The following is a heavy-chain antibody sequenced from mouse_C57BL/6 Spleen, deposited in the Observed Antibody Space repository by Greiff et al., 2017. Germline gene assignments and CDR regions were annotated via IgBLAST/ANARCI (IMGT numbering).Heavy chain of an antibody. CDR1: GYTFTSYW. V-gene: IGHV1-72*01. D-gene: IGHD1-1*01. CDR2: IGPNSGGT. CDR3: ASYCEGYAMDD. Sequence: QVQLQQPGAELVKPGASVKLSCTASGYTFTSYWMPWVQQRPGRGLEWIGRIGPNSGGTKYNAKFTSKVTLTVDQPSSTAYMQLSSLTSEDSAVYYCASYCEGYAMDDWGQGTSVTVAS. J-gene: IGHJ4*01.